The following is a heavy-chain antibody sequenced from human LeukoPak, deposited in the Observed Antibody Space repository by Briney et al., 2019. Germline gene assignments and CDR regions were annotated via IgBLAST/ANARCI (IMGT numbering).Heavy chain of an antibody. CDR2: INTNSGGT. CDR3: AGGDFGVVTTPFDY. J-gene: IGHJ4*02. Sequence: GASVKVSCKASGYTFTGYYMHWVRQAPGQGLEWMGWINTNSGGTNYAQKFQGRVTMTRDTSISTAYMELSRLRSDDTAVYYCAGGDFGVVTTPFDYWGQGTLVTVSS. CDR1: GYTFTGYY. D-gene: IGHD3-3*01. V-gene: IGHV1-2*02.